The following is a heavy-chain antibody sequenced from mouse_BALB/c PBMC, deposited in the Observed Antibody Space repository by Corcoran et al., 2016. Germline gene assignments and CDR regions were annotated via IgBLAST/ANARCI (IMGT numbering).Heavy chain of an antibody. CDR1: GYTFTNYG. V-gene: IGHV9-3*02. D-gene: IGHD3-1*01. Sequence: QIQLVQSGPERKKPGETVKISCKASGYTFTNYGMNWVKQAPGKGLKWMGWINTNTGEPTYAEEFKGRFAFSLETSASTAYLQINNLKNEDTATYFCARGISSGSWFAYWGQGTLVTVSA. CDR2: INTNTGEP. J-gene: IGHJ3*01. CDR3: ARGISSGSWFAY.